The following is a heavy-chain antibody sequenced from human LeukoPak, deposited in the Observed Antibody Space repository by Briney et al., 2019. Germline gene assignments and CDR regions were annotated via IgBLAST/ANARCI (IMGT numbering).Heavy chain of an antibody. CDR1: GYTFTDYG. Sequence: ASVKVSCKASGYTFTDYGISWVREAPGQGLEWMGWITAYNGNTNYAQEFQGRLTMTKDTSTSTAYMELRSLRSDDTAIYYCARGGYTYGVDFDYWGQGTLVTLSS. D-gene: IGHD5-18*01. J-gene: IGHJ4*02. CDR2: ITAYNGNT. V-gene: IGHV1-18*01. CDR3: ARGGYTYGVDFDY.